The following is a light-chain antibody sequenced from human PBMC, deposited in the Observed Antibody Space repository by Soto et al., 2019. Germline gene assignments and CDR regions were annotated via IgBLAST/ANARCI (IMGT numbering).Light chain of an antibody. CDR2: LNRDGSH. CDR3: QTWGTGIHI. Sequence: QLVLTQSPSASASLGASVKLTCTLSSGHSNYAIAWHQQQPEKGPRFLMQLNRDGSHSKGDGIPDRFSGSSSGAERYLTIYTLQSEDEADYYCQTWGTGIHIFGGGTKVTVL. CDR1: SGHSNYA. V-gene: IGLV4-69*01. J-gene: IGLJ2*01.